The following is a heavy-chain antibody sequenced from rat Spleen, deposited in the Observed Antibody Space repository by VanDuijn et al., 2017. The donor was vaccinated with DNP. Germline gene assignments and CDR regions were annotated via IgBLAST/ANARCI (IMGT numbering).Heavy chain of an antibody. D-gene: IGHD1-11*01. CDR1: GFIFSNYW. V-gene: IGHV5-31*01. Sequence: EVQLVESGGGPVQPGRSLKLSCVASGFIFSNYWMTWIRQAPGKGLEWVASISTGGGNTYYRDSVKGRFTISRDNAKSTLYLQMDSLRSEDTATYYCTRERLRRGDYWGQGVMVTVSS. J-gene: IGHJ2*01. CDR3: TRERLRRGDY. CDR2: ISTGGGNT.